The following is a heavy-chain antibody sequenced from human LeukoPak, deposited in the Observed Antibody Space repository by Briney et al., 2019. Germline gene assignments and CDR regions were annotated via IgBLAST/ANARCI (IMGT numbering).Heavy chain of an antibody. D-gene: IGHD1-26*01. CDR1: GFTFSSYW. CDR3: VRGGNPYSDTYAS. V-gene: IGHV3-74*01. Sequence: GGSLRLFCAASGFTFSSYWMHWARQGPGKGLVWVSRINGDASSTNYADSVKGRFTISRDNAKNTLYLQMNSLRAEDTAVYYCVRGGNPYSDTYASWGQGALVTVSS. CDR2: INGDASST. J-gene: IGHJ5*02.